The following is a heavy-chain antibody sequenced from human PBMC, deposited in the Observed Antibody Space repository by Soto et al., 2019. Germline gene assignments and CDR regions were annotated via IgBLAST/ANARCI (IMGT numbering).Heavy chain of an antibody. CDR3: ARLWFGDADY. D-gene: IGHD3-10*01. Sequence: QVQLVQSGAEVKKPGSSVKVSCKASGGTFSSYTISWVRQAPGQGLEWMGRIIPILGIANYAQKFQGRVTSTADNATSTAYMELSSLRSEDTAVYYCARLWFGDADYWGQGTLVTVSS. CDR1: GGTFSSYT. J-gene: IGHJ4*02. V-gene: IGHV1-69*02. CDR2: IIPILGIA.